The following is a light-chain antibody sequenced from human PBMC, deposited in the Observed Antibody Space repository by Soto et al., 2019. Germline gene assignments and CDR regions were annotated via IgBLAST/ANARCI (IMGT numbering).Light chain of an antibody. V-gene: IGKV2-28*01. Sequence: DIVMTQSPLSLPVTPVDPASISFTSSQILLHSNGYDYLDLYLQKPPQNAPILIYLSSTRAYGVPPPFSGSGSAREFTLNTSSVEPADVGASHCIKDLTDHPKFGQGTKVDIK. CDR3: IKDLTDHPK. CDR2: LSS. J-gene: IGKJ1*01. CDR1: QILLHSNGYDY.